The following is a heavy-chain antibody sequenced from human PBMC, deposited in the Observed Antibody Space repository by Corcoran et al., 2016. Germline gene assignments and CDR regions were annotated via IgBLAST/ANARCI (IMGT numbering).Heavy chain of an antibody. Sequence: QVQLVESGGGVVQPGRSLRLSCAASGFTFSSYGMHWVLQAPGKGLEWVAVISYDGSNKYYANSVKGRFTISRDNSKNTLYLKMNSRRAEDTAVYYCAKGSRGGGNSESDYWGQGTLVTVSS. CDR3: AKGSRGGGNSESDY. J-gene: IGHJ4*02. D-gene: IGHD2-21*02. CDR2: ISYDGSNK. CDR1: GFTFSSYG. V-gene: IGHV3-30*18.